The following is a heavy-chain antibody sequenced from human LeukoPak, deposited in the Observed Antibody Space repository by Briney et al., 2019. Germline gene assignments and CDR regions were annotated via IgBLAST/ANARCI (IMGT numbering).Heavy chain of an antibody. CDR3: AKGQNRNGGALAY. CDR1: GLTFSRFG. J-gene: IGHJ4*02. Sequence: GGSLRLSCAASGLTFSRFGMHWVRQAPGKGLDWAALISHDGSQRYYTDSVRGRFTISRDNSKNTLYLQMDSLRAEDTAVYYCAKGQNRNGGALAYWGQGTLVTVSS. V-gene: IGHV3-30*18. CDR2: ISHDGSQR. D-gene: IGHD3-16*01.